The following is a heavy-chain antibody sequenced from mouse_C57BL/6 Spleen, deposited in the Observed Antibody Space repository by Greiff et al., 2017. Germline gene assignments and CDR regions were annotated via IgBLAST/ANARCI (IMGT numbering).Heavy chain of an antibody. CDR1: GYAFSSSW. CDR3: ARCLVNWDFDY. J-gene: IGHJ2*01. CDR2: IYPGDGDT. V-gene: IGHV1-82*01. D-gene: IGHD4-1*02. Sequence: VKLQESGPELVKPGASVKISCKASGYAFSSSWMNWVKQRPGKGLEWIGRIYPGDGDTNYNGKFKGKATLTADKSSSTAYMQLSSLTSEDSAVYFCARCLVNWDFDYWGQGTTLTVSS.